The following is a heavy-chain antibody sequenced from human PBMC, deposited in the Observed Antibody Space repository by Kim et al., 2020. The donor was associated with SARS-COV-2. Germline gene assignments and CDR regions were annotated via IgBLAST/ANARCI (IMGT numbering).Heavy chain of an antibody. CDR1: GFTFGASG. CDR2: ISRSSDST. J-gene: IGHJ3*01. V-gene: IGHV3-20*01. Sequence: GGSLRLSCVASGFTFGASGMSWVRQAPGKGLEWVSGISRSSDSTCYVDSVKGRFTISRDNAKKSLYLQMNSLRDEDTAFYHCVRGDVG. CDR3: VRGDV.